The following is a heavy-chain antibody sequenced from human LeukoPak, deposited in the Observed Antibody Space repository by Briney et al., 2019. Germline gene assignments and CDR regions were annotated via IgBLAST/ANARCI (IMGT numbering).Heavy chain of an antibody. CDR1: GFTFSDYY. Sequence: GSLRLSCAASGFTFSDYYMSWIRQAPGKGLEWVSVIYSGGSTYYADSVKGRFTISRDNSKNTLYLQMNSLRAEDTAVYYCSREYFDWSRNYYYGMDVWGQGTTVTVSS. V-gene: IGHV3-66*01. CDR3: SREYFDWSRNYYYGMDV. D-gene: IGHD3-9*01. J-gene: IGHJ6*02. CDR2: IYSGGST.